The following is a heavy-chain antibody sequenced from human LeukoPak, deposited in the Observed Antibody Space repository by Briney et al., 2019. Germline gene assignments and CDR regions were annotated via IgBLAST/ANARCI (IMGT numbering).Heavy chain of an antibody. CDR2: IYYSGST. CDR3: ARGEGVIHPYYYYYMDV. V-gene: IGHV4-59*12. Sequence: PSETLSLTCTVSGGSISSYYWSWIRQPPGKGLEWIGYIYYSGSTNYNPSLKSRVTISVDTSKNQFSLKLSSVTAADTAVYYCARGEGVIHPYYYYYMDVWGKGTTVTVSS. J-gene: IGHJ6*03. CDR1: GGSISSYY. D-gene: IGHD3-22*01.